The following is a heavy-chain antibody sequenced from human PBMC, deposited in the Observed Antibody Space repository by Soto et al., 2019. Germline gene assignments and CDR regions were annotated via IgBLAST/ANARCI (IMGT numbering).Heavy chain of an antibody. CDR2: ITPTLNIA. V-gene: IGHV1-69*01. J-gene: IGHJ4*02. D-gene: IGHD1-26*01. CDR1: GGTFSSYT. CDR3: ARGYYSGSNPSSFDS. Sequence: QLQLVQSGAEVREPGSSVKVSCKASGGTFSSYTVIWVRQAPGQGLEWMGGITPTLNIAKYAEKFQGRVTITADESTRTVNMHLSSLRSEDTAVYFCARGYYSGSNPSSFDSWGQGTLVAVSS.